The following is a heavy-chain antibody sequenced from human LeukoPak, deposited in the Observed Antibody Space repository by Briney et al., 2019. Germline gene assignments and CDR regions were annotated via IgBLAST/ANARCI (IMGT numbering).Heavy chain of an antibody. CDR3: ARLGWYLLDY. J-gene: IGHJ4*02. CDR2: IYPGDSDT. V-gene: IGHV5-51*01. Sequence: LQISXXXSGYXXXSYWIGWVRQMPGKGLEWMGIIYPGDSDTRYSPSFQGQVTISADKSISTAYLQWSSLKASDTAMYYCARLGWYLLDYWGQGTLVTVSS. D-gene: IGHD6-19*01. CDR1: GYXXXSYW.